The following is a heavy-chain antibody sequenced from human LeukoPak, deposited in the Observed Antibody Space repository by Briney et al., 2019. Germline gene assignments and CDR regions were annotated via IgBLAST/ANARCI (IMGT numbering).Heavy chain of an antibody. CDR2: ICGSGGST. D-gene: IGHD3-22*01. J-gene: IGHJ4*02. CDR1: GFTFSSYA. Sequence: GGSLRLSCAPSGFTFSSYAMSWVRQAPGKGLEWVSAICGSGGSTYYADSVKGRFTISRDNSKNTLYLQMNSLRAEDTAVYYCARSPEDYYDGSGPLDYWGQGTLVTVSS. V-gene: IGHV3-23*01. CDR3: ARSPEDYYDGSGPLDY.